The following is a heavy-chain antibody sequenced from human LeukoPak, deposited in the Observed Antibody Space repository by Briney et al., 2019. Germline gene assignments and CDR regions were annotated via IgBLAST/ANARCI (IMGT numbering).Heavy chain of an antibody. D-gene: IGHD3-22*01. J-gene: IGHJ4*02. CDR3: AKKARITMIPDY. V-gene: IGHV1-69*04. CDR1: GGTFSSYA. Sequence: GASVKVSCKASGGTFSSYAISWVRQAPGQGLEWMGRIIPILGIANYAQKFQGRVTITADKSTSTAYMELSSLRSEDTAVYYCAKKARITMIPDYWGQGTLVTVSS. CDR2: IIPILGIA.